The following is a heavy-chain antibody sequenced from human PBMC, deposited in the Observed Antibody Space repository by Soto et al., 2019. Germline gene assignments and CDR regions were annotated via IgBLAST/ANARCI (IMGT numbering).Heavy chain of an antibody. Sequence: QVQLVQSGAEVKKPGSSVKVSCKASGGTFSSYAISWVRQAPGQGLEWMGGIIPIFGTANYAQKFQGRVTIPGDISTSTAYRGLGSWGSGDRAVYYCVREGGVGATTGWDWGQGTLVTVSS. CDR1: GGTFSSYA. CDR2: IIPIFGTA. CDR3: VREGGVGATTGWD. J-gene: IGHJ4*02. V-gene: IGHV1-69*06. D-gene: IGHD1-26*01.